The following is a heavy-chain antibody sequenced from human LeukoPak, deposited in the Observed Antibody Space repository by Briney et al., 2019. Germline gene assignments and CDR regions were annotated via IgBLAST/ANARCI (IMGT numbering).Heavy chain of an antibody. V-gene: IGHV4-39*01. CDR3: ARDFGYWRIGY. Sequence: SETLSLTCTVSGGSISSGNYYWGWIRQSPRQGLEWIGSIDNNGKTYHNPSLQSRVTISADTSKNQFFLKVNSVTAADTGIYYCARDFGYWRIGYWGQGTLVTVSS. CDR1: GGSISSGNYY. D-gene: IGHD3-22*01. CDR2: IDNNGKT. J-gene: IGHJ4*02.